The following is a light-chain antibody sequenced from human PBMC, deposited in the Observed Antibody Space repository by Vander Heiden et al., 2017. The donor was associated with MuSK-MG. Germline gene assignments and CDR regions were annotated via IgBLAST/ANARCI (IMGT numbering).Light chain of an antibody. Sequence: QSVLTQPPSASGTPGQGVTISCSGSRSNIGTNTVYWYHHLPGTAPKLLIYRSTPRPSGVPDRFSGSKSGTSASLAISGLQSEDEADYHCAAWDDSLNGPVFGGGTKLTVL. CDR1: RSNIGTNT. CDR2: RST. V-gene: IGLV1-44*01. CDR3: AAWDDSLNGPV. J-gene: IGLJ2*01.